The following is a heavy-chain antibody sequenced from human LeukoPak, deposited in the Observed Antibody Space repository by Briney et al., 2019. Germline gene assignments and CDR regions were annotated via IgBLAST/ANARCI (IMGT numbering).Heavy chain of an antibody. CDR3: ARTHCEGDCFSAIRY. V-gene: IGHV4-4*07. D-gene: IGHD2-21*02. CDR1: GASINSYF. CDR2: IYTGGST. J-gene: IGHJ4*02. Sequence: SETLSLTCTVSGASINSYFWTWIRQPAGKGLEWIGRIYTGGSTNYNPSLKSRVTISVDTSKNQFSLKLSSVTAADTAVYFCARTHCEGDCFSAIRYWGQGTPVTVSS.